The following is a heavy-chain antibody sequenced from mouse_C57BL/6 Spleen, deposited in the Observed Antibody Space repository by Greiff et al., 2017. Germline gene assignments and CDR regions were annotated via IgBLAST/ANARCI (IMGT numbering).Heavy chain of an antibody. CDR1: GYTFTDYH. D-gene: IGHD2-4*01. CDR3: ARFRDYRYYYFDY. V-gene: IGHV1-26*01. CDR2: IHPNNGGT. J-gene: IGHJ2*01. Sequence: VQLQQSGPELVKPGASVKISCKASGYTFTDYHMNWVKQSHGKSLEWIGDIHPNNGGTSYNQKFKGKATLTVEKSSSTAYMELRSLTSEDSAVYYCARFRDYRYYYFDYWGQGTTLTVSS.